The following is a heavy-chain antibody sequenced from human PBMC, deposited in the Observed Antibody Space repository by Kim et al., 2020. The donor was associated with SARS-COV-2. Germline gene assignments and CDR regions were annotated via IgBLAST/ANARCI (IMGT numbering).Heavy chain of an antibody. CDR3: AKGPYYYYYMDV. CDR1: GFTFDDYA. CDR2: ISWNSGSI. Sequence: GGSLRLSCAASGFTFDDYAMHWVRQAPGKGLEWVSGISWNSGSIGYADSVKGRFTISRDNAKNSLYLQMNSLRAEDTALYYCAKGPYYYYYMDVWGKGTT. J-gene: IGHJ6*03. V-gene: IGHV3-9*01.